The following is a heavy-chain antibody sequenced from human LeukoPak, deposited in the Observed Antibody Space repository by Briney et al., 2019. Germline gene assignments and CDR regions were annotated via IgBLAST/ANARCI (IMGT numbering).Heavy chain of an antibody. CDR2: IRSNGATA. D-gene: IGHD1-1*01. V-gene: IGHV3-23*01. J-gene: IGHJ4*02. Sequence: SGGSLRLSCAASGFSFSSFAMTWVRQAPGKGLEWVSTIRSNGATAYNADSVKGRFTISRDNSKNTVYLQMNSLRVEDTAIYYCARGQESDDGVFDSWGQGTLVTVSS. CDR1: GFSFSSFA. CDR3: ARGQESDDGVFDS.